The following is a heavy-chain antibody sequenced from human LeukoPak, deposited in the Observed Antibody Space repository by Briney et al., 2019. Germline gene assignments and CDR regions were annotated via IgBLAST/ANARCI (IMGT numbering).Heavy chain of an antibody. J-gene: IGHJ3*02. D-gene: IGHD3-22*01. V-gene: IGHV1-8*03. CDR1: GYTFTSYG. CDR3: ARGAYYYDSSGYRAFDI. Sequence: ASVKVSCKASGYTFTSYGINWVRQATGQGLEWMGWMNPNSGNTGYAQKFQGRVTITRNTSISTAYMELSSLRSEDTAVYYCARGAYYYDSSGYRAFDIWGQGTMVTVSS. CDR2: MNPNSGNT.